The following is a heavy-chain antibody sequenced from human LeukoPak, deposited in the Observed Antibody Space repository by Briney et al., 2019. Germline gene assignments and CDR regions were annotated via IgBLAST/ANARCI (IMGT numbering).Heavy chain of an antibody. V-gene: IGHV4-59*01. CDR1: GGSISSYY. D-gene: IGHD3-10*01. J-gene: IGHJ5*02. CDR2: IYYSGST. CDR3: ATYDYGSGNWFDP. Sequence: SETLSLTCTVSGGSISSYYWSWIRQPPGKGLVWIGYIYYSGSTNYNPSLKSRVTISVDTSKNQLSLKLSSVTAADTAVYYCATYDYGSGNWFDPWGRGTLVTVSS.